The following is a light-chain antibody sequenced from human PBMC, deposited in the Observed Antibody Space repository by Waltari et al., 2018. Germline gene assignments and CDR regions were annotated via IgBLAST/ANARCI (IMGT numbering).Light chain of an antibody. V-gene: IGKV3-15*01. CDR3: QQYNNWPGT. J-gene: IGKJ4*01. Sequence: EIVMTQSPATLSVSPVERATLSCRASQSVSSNLAWYQQKPAQAPRLLIYGASTSATGIPARFSGSGSGTEFTLTISSLQSEDFAVYYCQQYNNWPGTFGGGTKVEIK. CDR2: GAS. CDR1: QSVSSN.